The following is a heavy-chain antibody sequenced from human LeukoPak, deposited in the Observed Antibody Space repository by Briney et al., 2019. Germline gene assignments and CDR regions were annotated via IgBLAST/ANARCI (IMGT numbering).Heavy chain of an antibody. D-gene: IGHD5-12*01. J-gene: IGHJ4*02. CDR3: ARGGGYSHFDY. CDR2: IWYDGSNK. CDR1: GFTFSSYG. V-gene: IGHV3-33*01. Sequence: GRSLRLSCAASGFTFSSYGVHWVRQAPGKGLEWVAVIWYDGSNKYYADSVKGRFTISRDNSKNTLYLQMNSLRAEDTAVYYCARGGGYSHFDYWGQGTLVTVSS.